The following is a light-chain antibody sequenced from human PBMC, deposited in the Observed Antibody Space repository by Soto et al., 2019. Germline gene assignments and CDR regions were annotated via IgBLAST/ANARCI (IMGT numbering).Light chain of an antibody. CDR1: QNVYNN. CDR2: DAS. J-gene: IGKJ4*01. V-gene: IGKV3-15*01. CDR3: QQCRNWPLT. Sequence: EIVMTQSPATLSVSPGEGATLSCKASQNVYNNLAWYQQRPGQPPRLLIYDASTRATGISARLSGSGYGTEFTLTTSSLQSEDFAVYFCQQCRNWPLTFGGGTKVDIK.